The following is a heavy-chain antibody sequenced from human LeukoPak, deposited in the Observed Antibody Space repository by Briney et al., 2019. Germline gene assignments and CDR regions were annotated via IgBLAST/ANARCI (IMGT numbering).Heavy chain of an antibody. V-gene: IGHV4-59*08. CDR3: ASRPLSSYYFDY. Sequence: PSETLSLTCTVSGGSISSYYWSWIRQPPGKGLEWIGYIYYSGSTKYNPSLKSRVTISVDTSKNQFSLKLSSVTAADTAVYYCASRPLSSYYFDYWGQGTLVTVSS. CDR2: IYYSGST. J-gene: IGHJ4*02. CDR1: GGSISSYY. D-gene: IGHD2/OR15-2a*01.